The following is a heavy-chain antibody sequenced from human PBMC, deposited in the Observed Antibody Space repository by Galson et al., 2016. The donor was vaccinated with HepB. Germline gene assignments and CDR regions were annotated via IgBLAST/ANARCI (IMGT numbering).Heavy chain of an antibody. D-gene: IGHD6-13*01. CDR2: IYSGGRT. V-gene: IGHV4-39*01. CDR1: GGSISSGTYY. CDR3: ARHGRTAAVEFDY. Sequence: ETLSLTCNVSGGSISSGTYYWGWIRQPPGKGLEWIGTIYSGGRTYYNPSLMSRLTISVDTSKNQFSLRLSSVTAADTAVYYCARHGRTAAVEFDYWGQGTLVTVSS. J-gene: IGHJ4*02.